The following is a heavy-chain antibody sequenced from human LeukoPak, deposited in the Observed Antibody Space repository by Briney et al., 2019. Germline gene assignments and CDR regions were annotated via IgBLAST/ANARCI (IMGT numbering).Heavy chain of an antibody. V-gene: IGHV3-23*01. CDR1: GFTFSSYA. CDR2: ISGSDGST. CDR3: AKDPGVDDIVVVPAATPPRSDY. D-gene: IGHD2-2*02. J-gene: IGHJ4*02. Sequence: GGSLRLSCAASGFTFSSYAMSWVRQAPGKGLEWVSAISGSDGSTYYADSVKGRFTISRDNSKNTLYLQMNSLRAEDTAVYYCAKDPGVDDIVVVPAATPPRSDYWGQGTLVTVSS.